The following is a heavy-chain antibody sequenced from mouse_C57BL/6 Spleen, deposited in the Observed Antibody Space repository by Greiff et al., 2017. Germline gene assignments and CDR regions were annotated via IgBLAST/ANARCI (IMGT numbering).Heavy chain of an antibody. Sequence: QVQLKQPGAELVMPGASVKLSCKASGYTFTSYWMHWVKQRPGQGLEWIGEIDPSDSYTNYNQKFKGKSTLTVDKSSSTAYMQLSSLTSEDSAVYYCARRTEDFDVWGTGTTVTVSS. CDR3: ARRTEDFDV. V-gene: IGHV1-69*01. CDR1: GYTFTSYW. J-gene: IGHJ1*03. CDR2: IDPSDSYT.